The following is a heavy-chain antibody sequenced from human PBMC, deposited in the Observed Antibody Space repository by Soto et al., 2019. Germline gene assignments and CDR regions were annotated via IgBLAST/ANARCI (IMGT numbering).Heavy chain of an antibody. CDR1: GFTFSDYA. J-gene: IGHJ6*02. V-gene: IGHV3-30-3*01. D-gene: IGHD3-22*01. CDR3: ARYDSSGYYWPYYYYGMDV. CDR2: ISYDGSDK. Sequence: GSLRLSCAASGFTFSDYAMHWVRQAPGKGLEWVALISYDGSDKDYADSVKGRFTISRDNAKNSLYLQMNSLRAEDTAVYYCARYDSSGYYWPYYYYGMDVWGQGTTVTVSS.